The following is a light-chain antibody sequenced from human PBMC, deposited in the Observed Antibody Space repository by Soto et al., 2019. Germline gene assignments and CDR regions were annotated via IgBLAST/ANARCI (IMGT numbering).Light chain of an antibody. CDR1: SSDVGGYNY. J-gene: IGLJ1*01. V-gene: IGLV2-14*01. CDR2: EVS. CDR3: SSYTSSSTYV. Sequence: QSLLSQPPSVSVSPGQSITISCTGTSSDVGGYNYVSWYQQHPGKAPKLMIYEVSNRPSGVSNRFSGSKSDNTASLTISGLQAEDEADYYCSSYTSSSTYVFGTGTKVTVL.